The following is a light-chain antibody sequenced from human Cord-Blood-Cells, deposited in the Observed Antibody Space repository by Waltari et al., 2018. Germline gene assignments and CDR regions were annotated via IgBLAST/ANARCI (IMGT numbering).Light chain of an antibody. Sequence: ELVLTQSPGTLSLSRGDRATLSCRASQSVSSSDLAWYQQKPGQAPRLLIYGASSRATGIPDRFSGSGSGTDFNLTISRLELEDFAVYYCQQYGSSPWTFGQGTKVEIK. J-gene: IGKJ1*01. CDR3: QQYGSSPWT. CDR2: GAS. V-gene: IGKV3-20*01. CDR1: QSVSSSD.